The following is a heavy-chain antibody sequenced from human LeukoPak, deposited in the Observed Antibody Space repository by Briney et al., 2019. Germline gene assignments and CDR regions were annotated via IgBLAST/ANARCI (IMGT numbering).Heavy chain of an antibody. Sequence: PGGSLRLSCAASGFTFSSYAMHWVRQAPGKGLEWVAVMIYDGSNKYYADSVKGRFTIYRENPKKTLYLQMNSLRAEDTAVYYCAREGGGGFDYWGQGTLVTVS. CDR2: MIYDGSNK. CDR3: AREGGGGFDY. D-gene: IGHD2-15*01. J-gene: IGHJ4*02. V-gene: IGHV3-30*04. CDR1: GFTFSSYA.